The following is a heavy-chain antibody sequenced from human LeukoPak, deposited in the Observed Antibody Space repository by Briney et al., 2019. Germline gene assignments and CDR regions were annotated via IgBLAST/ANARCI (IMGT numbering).Heavy chain of an antibody. V-gene: IGHV4-61*01. CDR1: GGSVSSASYY. J-gene: IGHJ5*02. D-gene: IGHD2-15*01. CDR2: IYYSGNT. CDR3: AKEGRDSGGYNGWFEP. Sequence: SETLSLTCTVSGGSVSSASYYWSWIRQPPGKGLEWIGYIYYSGNTDYNPSLKSRVTISLDTSKNQYSLKLNSVTAADTAVFFCAKEGRDSGGYNGWFEPWGQGTLVTVSS.